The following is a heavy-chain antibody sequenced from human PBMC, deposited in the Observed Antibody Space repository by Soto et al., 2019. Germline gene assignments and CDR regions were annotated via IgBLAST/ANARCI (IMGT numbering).Heavy chain of an antibody. CDR1: GFSFSNYA. Sequence: GGSLRLSCAASGFSFSNYAMNWARQAPGKGLEWVSTFTGSGGSTYYADSVKGRFTISRDNSKNTLYLEMNSLRAEDTALYYCASGLRGANSDAFNIWGQGTMVTVSS. CDR2: FTGSGGST. D-gene: IGHD2-15*01. CDR3: ASGLRGANSDAFNI. V-gene: IGHV3-23*01. J-gene: IGHJ3*02.